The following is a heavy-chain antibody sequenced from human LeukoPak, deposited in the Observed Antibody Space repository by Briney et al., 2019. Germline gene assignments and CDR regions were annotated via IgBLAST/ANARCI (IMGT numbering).Heavy chain of an antibody. V-gene: IGHV5-51*01. D-gene: IGHD6-19*01. CDR1: GYSFTSYW. CDR3: ARHRVAGPGPDAFDI. J-gene: IGHJ3*02. Sequence: HGESLKISCKGSGYSFTSYWIGWVRQMPGKGLEWMGIIYPGDSGTRYSPSFQGQVTISADKSISTAYLQWSSLKASDTAMYYCARHRVAGPGPDAFDIWGQGTMVTVSS. CDR2: IYPGDSGT.